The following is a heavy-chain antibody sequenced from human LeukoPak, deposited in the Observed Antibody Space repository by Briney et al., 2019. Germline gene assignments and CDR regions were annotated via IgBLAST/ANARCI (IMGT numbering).Heavy chain of an antibody. CDR3: ARFGKQGYGSGGSCYGYPYYYYGMDV. J-gene: IGHJ6*02. CDR2: INTNTGNP. V-gene: IGHV7-4-1*02. CDR1: GYTFTSYA. D-gene: IGHD2-15*01. Sequence: ASVKVSCKASGYTFTSYAMNWVRQAPGQGLEWMGWINTNTGNPTYAQGFTGRFIFYLDTSVNTAYLQISSLLAGDTAVYYCARFGKQGYGSGGSCYGYPYYYYGMDVWGQGTTVTVSS.